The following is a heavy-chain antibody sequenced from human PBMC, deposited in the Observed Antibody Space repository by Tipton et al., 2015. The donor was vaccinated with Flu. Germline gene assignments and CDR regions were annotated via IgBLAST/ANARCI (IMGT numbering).Heavy chain of an antibody. Sequence: TLSLTCTVSGGSISSGGYYWSWIRQHPGKGLEWIGYIYYSGSTYYNPSPKSRVTISVDTSKNQFSLKLSSVTAADTAVYNCAGNAVGVFDYWGQGALVTVSS. J-gene: IGHJ4*02. CDR2: IYYSGST. V-gene: IGHV4-31*03. CDR3: AGNAVGVFDY. CDR1: GGSISSGGYY. D-gene: IGHD1-1*01.